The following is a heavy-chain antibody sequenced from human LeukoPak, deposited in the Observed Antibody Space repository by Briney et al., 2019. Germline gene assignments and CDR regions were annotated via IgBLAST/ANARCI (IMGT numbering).Heavy chain of an antibody. CDR2: IKQDGSEK. CDR3: ARDSSEYYYYYYMDV. CDR1: GFTLSSYW. D-gene: IGHD2/OR15-2a*01. V-gene: IGHV3-7*01. J-gene: IGHJ6*03. Sequence: GGSLRLSCAASGFTLSSYWMSWVRQAPGKGLEWVANIKQDGSEKYYVDSVKGRFTISRDNAKNSLYLQMNSLRAEDTAVYYCARDSSEYYYYYYMDVWGKGITVTVSS.